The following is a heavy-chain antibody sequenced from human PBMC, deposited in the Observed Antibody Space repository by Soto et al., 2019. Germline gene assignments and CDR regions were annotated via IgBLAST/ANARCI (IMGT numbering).Heavy chain of an antibody. CDR2: IYYSGST. CDR3: ARGSIAVAVYRYFDY. V-gene: IGHV4-31*03. D-gene: IGHD6-19*01. CDR1: GGSISSGGYY. J-gene: IGHJ4*02. Sequence: SETLSLTCTVSGGSISSGGYYWSWIRQHPGKGLEWIGYIYYSGSTYYNPSLKSRVTISVDTSKNQFSLKLSSVTAADTAVYYCARGSIAVAVYRYFDYWGQGTLGTVSA.